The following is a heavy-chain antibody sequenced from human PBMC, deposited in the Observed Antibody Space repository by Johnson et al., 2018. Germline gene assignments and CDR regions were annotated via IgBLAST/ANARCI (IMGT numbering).Heavy chain of an antibody. CDR1: GFTFSSYW. D-gene: IGHD6-19*01. CDR2: INSDGSST. J-gene: IGHJ3*02. V-gene: IGHV3-74*01. CDR3: ARAAYSSGWYFGAFDI. Sequence: VQLQESGGGLVQPGGSLRLSCAASGFTFSSYWMHWVRQAPGKGLVWVSRINSDGSSTSYADSVKGRFTISRDNAKNSLYLQMNSLRAGDTALYYCARAAYSSGWYFGAFDIWGQGTMVTVSS.